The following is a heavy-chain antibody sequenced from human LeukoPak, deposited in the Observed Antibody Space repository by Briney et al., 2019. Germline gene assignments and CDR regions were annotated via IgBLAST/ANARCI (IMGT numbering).Heavy chain of an antibody. CDR3: ARHSIDSSSWNFDY. CDR1: GYSFTSYW. D-gene: IGHD6-13*01. Sequence: GESLKISCKGSGYSFTSYWIGWVRQMPGKGLGWMGIFYPGDSDTRYSPSFQGQVTISADKSISTAYLQWSSLKASDAAMYYCARHSIDSSSWNFDYWGQGTLVTVSS. J-gene: IGHJ4*02. V-gene: IGHV5-51*01. CDR2: FYPGDSDT.